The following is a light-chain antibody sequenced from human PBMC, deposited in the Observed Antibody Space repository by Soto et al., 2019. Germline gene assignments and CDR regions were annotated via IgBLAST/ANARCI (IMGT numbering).Light chain of an antibody. Sequence: QSALTQPASVSGSPRQSITISCTGASSDVGGYTYVSWYQRHPGKAPKLMIYEVNNRPSGVSNRFSGSKSGNTASLTISGLQAEDEADYYCSSYTSSSTLYVFGTGTKLTVL. CDR3: SSYTSSSTLYV. CDR2: EVN. V-gene: IGLV2-14*01. CDR1: SSDVGGYTY. J-gene: IGLJ1*01.